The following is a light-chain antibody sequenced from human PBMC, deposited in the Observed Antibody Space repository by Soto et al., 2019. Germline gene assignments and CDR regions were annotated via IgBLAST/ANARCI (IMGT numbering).Light chain of an antibody. CDR3: QQYGSSHPIT. J-gene: IGKJ5*01. V-gene: IGKV1-39*01. CDR2: GTS. Sequence: DIQLTQSPPSLSASVGDRVTITCRASQTINNYVNWYQQEAGKAPKLLIYGTSSRATGIPDRFSGSGSGTDFTLTISRLEPEDFAVYYCQQYGSSHPITFGQGTRLEIK. CDR1: QTINNY.